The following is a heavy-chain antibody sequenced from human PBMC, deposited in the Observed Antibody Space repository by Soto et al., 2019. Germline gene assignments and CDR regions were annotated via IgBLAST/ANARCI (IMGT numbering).Heavy chain of an antibody. Sequence: PSETLSLTCAVYGGSFSGYYWSWIRQPPGKGLEWIGEIHHSGSTNYNPSLKSRVTISVDTSKNQFSLKLSSVTAADTAVYYCARAHDFWSGYYTSPPPYYYYYGMDVWAQRTTVTVSS. CDR2: IHHSGST. J-gene: IGHJ6*02. CDR1: GGSFSGYY. CDR3: ARAHDFWSGYYTSPPPYYYYYGMDV. V-gene: IGHV4-34*01. D-gene: IGHD3-3*01.